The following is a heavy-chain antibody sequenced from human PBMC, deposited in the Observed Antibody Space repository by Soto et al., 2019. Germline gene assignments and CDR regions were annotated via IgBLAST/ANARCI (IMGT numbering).Heavy chain of an antibody. CDR1: NHSIRSDNW. J-gene: IGHJ4*02. D-gene: IGHD6-19*01. V-gene: IGHV4-28*01. CDR3: ARTKYNSGWLED. CDR2: MYHIGTT. Sequence: QVQLQESGPRLVRPSDTLSLTCNVYNHSIRSDNWWGWIRQPPGKGLEWVGYMYHIGTTYYNPSLKSRISLSVDTTKNQFSLKLKSVTAVDTAIYYCARTKYNSGWLEDWGQGTLVTVSP.